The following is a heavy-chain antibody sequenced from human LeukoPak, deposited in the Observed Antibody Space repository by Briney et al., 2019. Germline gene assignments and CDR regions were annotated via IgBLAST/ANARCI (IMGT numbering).Heavy chain of an antibody. Sequence: PSETLSLTCTVSGGSISSYYWSWIRQPPGKGLEWIGYIYYSGSTNYNPSLKSRVTISVDTSKNQFSLKLSSVTAADTAVYYCARVLGYCSGGSCYLGWFDPWGQGTLVTVSS. D-gene: IGHD2-15*01. J-gene: IGHJ5*02. CDR2: IYYSGST. CDR1: GGSISSYY. CDR3: ARVLGYCSGGSCYLGWFDP. V-gene: IGHV4-59*01.